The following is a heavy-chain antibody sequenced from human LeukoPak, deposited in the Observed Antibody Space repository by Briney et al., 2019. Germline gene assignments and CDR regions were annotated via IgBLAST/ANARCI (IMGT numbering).Heavy chain of an antibody. CDR2: ISGSGGST. D-gene: IGHD6-13*01. J-gene: IGHJ4*02. Sequence: PGGSLRLSCTASGFTFINYSMNWVRQAPGKGLEWVSGISGSGGSTYLADSVKGRFTVSRDNSKNTLYLQMSSLRADDTAVYYCAKDRPTVYSSSWLHFLDSWGQGTLVTVSS. CDR1: GFTFINYS. CDR3: AKDRPTVYSSSWLHFLDS. V-gene: IGHV3-23*01.